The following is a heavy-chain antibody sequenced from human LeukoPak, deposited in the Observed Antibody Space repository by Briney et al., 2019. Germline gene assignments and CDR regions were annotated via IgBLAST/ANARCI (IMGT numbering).Heavy chain of an antibody. CDR2: IYYSGST. CDR1: GDSVSSGSYY. CDR3: ARVPGGGTAAN. Sequence: SETLSLTCTVSGDSVSSGSYYWSWIRQPPGKGLEWIGYIYYSGSTNYNPSLKSRVTISVDTSRNQFSLKLSSVTAADTAVYYCARVPGGGTAANWGQGTMVTVSS. J-gene: IGHJ3*01. D-gene: IGHD1-7*01. V-gene: IGHV4-61*01.